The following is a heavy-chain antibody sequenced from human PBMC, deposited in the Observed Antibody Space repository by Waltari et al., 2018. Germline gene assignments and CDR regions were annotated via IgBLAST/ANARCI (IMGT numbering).Heavy chain of an antibody. CDR2: IYHSGST. CDR1: GYSISSGYY. J-gene: IGHJ6*02. CDR3: AVTGIAAAGAFYYYYYGMDV. V-gene: IGHV4-38-2*01. Sequence: QVQLQESGPGLVKPSETLSLTCAVSGYSISSGYYWGWIRQPPRKGLEWIGSIYHSGSTYYNPSLKSRVTISVDTSKNQFSLKLSSVTAADTAVYYCAVTGIAAAGAFYYYYYGMDVWGQGTTVTVSS. D-gene: IGHD6-13*01.